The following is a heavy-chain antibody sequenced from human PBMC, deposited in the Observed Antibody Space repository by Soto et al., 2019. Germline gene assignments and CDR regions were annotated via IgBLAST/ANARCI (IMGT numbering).Heavy chain of an antibody. CDR2: ISSSSSYI. J-gene: IGHJ4*02. D-gene: IGHD2-15*01. CDR3: ARDPSPLYCSGGSCFN. CDR1: GFTFSSYS. Sequence: GGSLRLSCAASGFTFSSYSMNWVRQAPGKGLEWVSSISSSSSYIYYADSVKGRFTISRDNAKNSLYLQMNSLRAEDTAVYYCARDPSPLYCSGGSCFNWGQGTLVTVSS. V-gene: IGHV3-21*01.